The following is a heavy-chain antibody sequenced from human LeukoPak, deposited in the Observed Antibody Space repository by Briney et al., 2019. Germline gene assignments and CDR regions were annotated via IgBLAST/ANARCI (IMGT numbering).Heavy chain of an antibody. CDR3: AKILSSKQYSSSSALLDY. J-gene: IGHJ4*02. CDR1: GFTFSSYA. V-gene: IGHV3-23*01. Sequence: GGSLRLSCAASGFTFSSYAMSWVRQAPGKGLEWFSAISGSGGSTYYADSVKGRFTISRDNSKNTLYLQMNSLRDEDTAVYHCAKILSSKQYSSSSALLDYWGQGTLVPVSS. D-gene: IGHD6-6*01. CDR2: ISGSGGST.